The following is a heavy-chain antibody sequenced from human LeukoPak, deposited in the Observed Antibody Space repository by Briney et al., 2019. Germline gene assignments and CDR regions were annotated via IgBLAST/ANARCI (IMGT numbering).Heavy chain of an antibody. CDR3: ARLISGVGYFDY. CDR1: DGSISGYY. J-gene: IGHJ4*02. CDR2: IHYSGST. D-gene: IGHD3-10*01. V-gene: IGHV4-59*08. Sequence: SETLSLTCTVSDGSISGYYWSWIRQPPGKALEWVGYIHYSGSTNYNPSLKSRVTISVDTSKNHFSLKLSSVTAADTAVYYCARLISGVGYFDYWGQGTLVTVSS.